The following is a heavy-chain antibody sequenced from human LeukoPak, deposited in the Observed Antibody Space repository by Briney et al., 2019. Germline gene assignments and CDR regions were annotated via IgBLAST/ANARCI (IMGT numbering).Heavy chain of an antibody. CDR3: AKNRGSNWYFDS. D-gene: IGHD6-13*01. CDR1: GFTFSDYG. CDR2: ISYDGSNQ. J-gene: IGHJ4*02. V-gene: IGHV3-30*18. Sequence: SLRLSCAASGFTFSDYGMHWVRQAPGKGLEWVAVISYDGSNQYYADSVKGRFTISRDNSKSTLYLQMNSLRPEDTALYYCAKNRGSNWYFDSWGQGTPVSVSS.